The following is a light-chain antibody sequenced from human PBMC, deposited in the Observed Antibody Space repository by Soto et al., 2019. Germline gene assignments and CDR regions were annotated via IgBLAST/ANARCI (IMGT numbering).Light chain of an antibody. V-gene: IGKV1-5*03. CDR3: QQYNSSSPET. CDR1: QSISSW. J-gene: IGKJ1*01. CDR2: KAS. Sequence: DIQMTQSASTLSASVGDRVTITCRASQSISSWLAWYQQKPGIAPKLLIYKASSLQSGVPSRFSGSGSGTELTLTISSLQPDDFAAYYCQQYNSSSPETFGQGTKVDIK.